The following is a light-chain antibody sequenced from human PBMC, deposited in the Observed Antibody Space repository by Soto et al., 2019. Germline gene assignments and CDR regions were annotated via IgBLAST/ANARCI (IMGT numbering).Light chain of an antibody. V-gene: IGKV3-20*01. J-gene: IGKJ5*01. Sequence: EIVLTQSPGTLSLSPGEKATLSCRASQSVSSGHLAWYQQKPGQAPRLLIYGISSRATGTPDRFSGSGSGTDFTLTISRLEPEDLAVYSCQQYDYSPTFGQGTRLEMK. CDR3: QQYDYSPT. CDR1: QSVSSGH. CDR2: GIS.